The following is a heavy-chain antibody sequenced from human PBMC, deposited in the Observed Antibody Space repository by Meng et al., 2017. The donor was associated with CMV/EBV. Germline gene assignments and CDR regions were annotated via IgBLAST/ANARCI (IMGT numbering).Heavy chain of an antibody. J-gene: IGHJ4*02. V-gene: IGHV2-5*01. CDR2: IYWNDDK. Sequence: FSLRTSGVGVGWIRQPPGKALEWLALIYWNDDKRYSPSLKSRLTITKDTSKNQVVLTMTNMDPVDTATYYGAHSQDSGTFPVVYFDYWGQGTLVTVSS. D-gene: IGHD1-26*01. CDR3: AHSQDSGTFPVVYFDY. CDR1: FSLRTSGVG.